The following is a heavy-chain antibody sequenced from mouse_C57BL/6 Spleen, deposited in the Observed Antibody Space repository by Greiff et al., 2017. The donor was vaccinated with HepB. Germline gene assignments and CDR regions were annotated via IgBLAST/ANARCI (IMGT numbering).Heavy chain of an antibody. J-gene: IGHJ2*01. CDR1: GYTFTSYG. CDR2: IYPRSGNT. D-gene: IGHD3-3*01. V-gene: IGHV1-81*01. CDR3: ARSDLEGRRYFDY. Sequence: VQLQESGAELARPGASVKLSCKASGYTFTSYGISWVKQRTGQGLEWIGEIYPRSGNTYYNEKFKGKATLTADKSSSTAYMELRSLTSEDSAVYFCARSDLEGRRYFDYWGQGTTLTVSS.